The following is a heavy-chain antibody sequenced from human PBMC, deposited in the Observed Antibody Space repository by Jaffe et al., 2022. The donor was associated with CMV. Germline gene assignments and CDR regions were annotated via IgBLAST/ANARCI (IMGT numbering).Heavy chain of an antibody. V-gene: IGHV3-21*01. CDR3: ARVVQLWDYYYYYGMDV. CDR2: ISSSSSYI. J-gene: IGHJ6*02. D-gene: IGHD5-18*01. Sequence: EVQLVESGGGLVKPGGSLRLSCAASGFTFSSYSMNWVRQAPGKGLEWVSSISSSSSYIYYADSVKGRFTISRDNAKNSLYLQMNSLRAEDTAVYYCARVVQLWDYYYYYGMDVWGQGTTVTVSS. CDR1: GFTFSSYS.